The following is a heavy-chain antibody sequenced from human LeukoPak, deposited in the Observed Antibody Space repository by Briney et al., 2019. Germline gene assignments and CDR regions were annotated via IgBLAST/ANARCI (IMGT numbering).Heavy chain of an antibody. J-gene: IGHJ6*01. Sequence: ASVKVSCKASAYTFTDYYMHWVRQAPGQGLELMGWINPNSGGTNYAQKFQGRVTMTTDTAISTAYMGVSRLRSDDPAVYYCARVRIGQQLDKYYYSATAVGGQGTTVTVSS. D-gene: IGHD6-13*01. CDR3: ARVRIGQQLDKYYYSATAV. V-gene: IGHV1-2*02. CDR2: INPNSGGT. CDR1: AYTFTDYY.